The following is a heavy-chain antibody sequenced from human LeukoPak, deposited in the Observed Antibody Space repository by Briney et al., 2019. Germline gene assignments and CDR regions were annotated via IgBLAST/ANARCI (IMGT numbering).Heavy chain of an antibody. CDR2: INWNGASI. D-gene: IGHD6-13*01. J-gene: IGHJ5*02. Sequence: PGGSLRLSCAASGFTFDDHGMSWVRQAPGKGLEWVSHINWNGASIGYADFVKGRFTISRDNAKTSLYLQMNSLRAEDTALYYCARHIAAAGTNWFDPWGQGTLVTVSS. CDR3: ARHIAAAGTNWFDP. V-gene: IGHV3-20*04. CDR1: GFTFDDHG.